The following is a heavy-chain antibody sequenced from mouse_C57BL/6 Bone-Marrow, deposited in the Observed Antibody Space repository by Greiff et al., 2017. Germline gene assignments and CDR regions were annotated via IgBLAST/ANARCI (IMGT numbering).Heavy chain of an antibody. CDR3: ARGSYYDYDFAY. CDR1: GYTFTDYY. D-gene: IGHD2-4*01. CDR2: INPNNGGT. V-gene: IGHV1-26*01. J-gene: IGHJ3*01. Sequence: EVQLQRSGPELVKPGASVKISCKASGYTFTDYYMNWVQQSHGKSLEWIGDINPNNGGTSYNQKFKGKATLTVDKSSSTAYMELRSLTSEDSAVYYCARGSYYDYDFAYWGQGTLVTVSA.